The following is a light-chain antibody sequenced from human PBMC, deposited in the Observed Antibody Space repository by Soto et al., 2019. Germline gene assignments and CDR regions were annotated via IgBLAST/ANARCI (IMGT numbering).Light chain of an antibody. J-gene: IGLJ2*01. CDR3: QSYDSSLSGPVV. Sequence: QSVLTQPPSVSGAPGQRVTISCTGSNSNIGAGYDVHWYQQLPGTAPKLLIYGNINRPSGVPDRFSGSKSGTSASLAITGLQAEDEADYYCQSYDSSLSGPVVFGGGTKLTVL. V-gene: IGLV1-40*01. CDR2: GNI. CDR1: NSNIGAGYD.